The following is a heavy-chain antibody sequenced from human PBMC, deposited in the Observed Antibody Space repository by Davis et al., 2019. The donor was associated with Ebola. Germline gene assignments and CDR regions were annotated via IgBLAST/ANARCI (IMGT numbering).Heavy chain of an antibody. CDR1: GFTFTNYW. Sequence: GESLKISCKASGFTFTNYWIGWVRQMPGKGLERMGVIYPTDSDTRYSPFFEGQVTFSVDKSITTAYLQWSSLKASDTAMYYCARRGDGYNWVYYFDYWGQGTLVTVSS. CDR2: IYPTDSDT. CDR3: ARRGDGYNWVYYFDY. V-gene: IGHV5-51*01. J-gene: IGHJ4*02. D-gene: IGHD5-24*01.